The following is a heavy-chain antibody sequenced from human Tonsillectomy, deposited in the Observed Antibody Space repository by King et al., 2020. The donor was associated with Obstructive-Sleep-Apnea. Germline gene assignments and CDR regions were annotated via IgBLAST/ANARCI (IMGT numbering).Heavy chain of an antibody. D-gene: IGHD1-26*01. CDR2: ISYDGSNK. CDR3: ARDRVVGATHPY. J-gene: IGHJ4*02. Sequence: VQLVESGGGVVQPGRSLRLSCAASGFTFSSYAMHWVRQAPGKGLEWVAIISYDGSNKYYADSVKGRFTISRDNSKNTLYLQMNSLRAEDTAVYYCARDRVVGATHPYWGQGTLVTGSS. CDR1: GFTFSSYA. V-gene: IGHV3-30*04.